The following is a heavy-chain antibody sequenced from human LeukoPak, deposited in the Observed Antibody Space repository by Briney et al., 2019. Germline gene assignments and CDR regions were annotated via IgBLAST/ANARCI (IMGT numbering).Heavy chain of an antibody. J-gene: IGHJ3*02. Sequence: GGSLRLSCAASGFTFSSYWMSWVRQAPGKGPEWVANIKRDGSEKYYVDSVKGRFTISRDNAKNSLYLQMNSLRAEDTAVYYCARDGVLLWFGERGDAFDIWGQGTMVTVSS. D-gene: IGHD3-10*01. CDR2: IKRDGSEK. CDR3: ARDGVLLWFGERGDAFDI. CDR1: GFTFSSYW. V-gene: IGHV3-7*01.